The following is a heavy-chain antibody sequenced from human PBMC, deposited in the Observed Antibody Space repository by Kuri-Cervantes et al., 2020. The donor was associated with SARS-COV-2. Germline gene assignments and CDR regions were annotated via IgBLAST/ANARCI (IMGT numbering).Heavy chain of an antibody. CDR3: ARGYCSSTSCPPYYYYGMDV. J-gene: IGHJ6*02. V-gene: IGHV3-48*02. CDR1: GFTFSSYS. D-gene: IGHD2-2*01. Sequence: GGSLRLSCAASGFTFSSYSMNWVRQAPGKGLEWVSYISSSSSTIYYADSVKGRFTISRDNAKNSLYLQVNSLRDEDTAVYYCARGYCSSTSCPPYYYYGMDVWGQGTTVTVSS. CDR2: ISSSSSTI.